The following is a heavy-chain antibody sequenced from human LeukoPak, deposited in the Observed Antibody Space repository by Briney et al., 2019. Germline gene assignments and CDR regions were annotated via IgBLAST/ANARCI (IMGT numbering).Heavy chain of an antibody. CDR1: GSTFTAYY. J-gene: IGHJ3*02. CDR2: INPNSGGT. V-gene: IGHV1-2*02. CDR3: ARDYYDSSGFGAFDI. Sequence: ASVKLSCKASGSTFTAYYMHWVRQAPGQGLEWMGWINPNSGGTNYAQKFQGRVTMTRDTSISTAYMELSRLRSDDTAVYYCARDYYDSSGFGAFDIWGQGTMVTVSS. D-gene: IGHD3-22*01.